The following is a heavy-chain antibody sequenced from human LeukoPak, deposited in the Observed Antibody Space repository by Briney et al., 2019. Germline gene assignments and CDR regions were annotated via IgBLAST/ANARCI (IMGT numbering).Heavy chain of an antibody. CDR2: ISSSGSYI. D-gene: IGHD4-17*01. Sequence: GGSLRLSCAASRFTFSSYSMNWVRQAPGKGLEWVSSISSSGSYIYYADSVKGRFTISRDNAKSSLSLQMNSLSPEDTAFYYCARSSTTMTTRYFDLWGRGTLVTVSS. V-gene: IGHV3-21*04. J-gene: IGHJ2*01. CDR1: RFTFSSYS. CDR3: ARSSTTMTTRYFDL.